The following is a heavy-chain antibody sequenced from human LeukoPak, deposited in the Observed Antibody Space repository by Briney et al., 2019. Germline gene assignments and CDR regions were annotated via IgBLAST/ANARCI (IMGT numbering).Heavy chain of an antibody. CDR3: ARGEGTAAAGIGHWFDP. Sequence: ASVKVSCKASGYTFTSYDINWVRQATGQGLEWMGWMNPNSGNTGYAQKFQGRVTMTRNTSISTAYMELSSLRSEDTAVYYCARGEGTAAAGIGHWFDPWGQGTLVTVSS. V-gene: IGHV1-8*01. D-gene: IGHD6-13*01. CDR2: MNPNSGNT. J-gene: IGHJ5*02. CDR1: GYTFTSYD.